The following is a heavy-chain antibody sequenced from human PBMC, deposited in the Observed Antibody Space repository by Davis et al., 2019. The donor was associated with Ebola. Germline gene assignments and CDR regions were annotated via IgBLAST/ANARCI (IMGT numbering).Heavy chain of an antibody. D-gene: IGHD4-17*01. CDR3: ATGRFGDSVSRFDY. J-gene: IGHJ4*02. Sequence: GESLKISCAASGFTFSSYWMSWVRQAPGKGLEWVANIKQDGSEKYYVDSVKGRFTISRDNAKNSLYLQMNSLRAEDTAVYYCATGRFGDSVSRFDYWGQGILVTVSS. CDR2: IKQDGSEK. V-gene: IGHV3-7*03. CDR1: GFTFSSYW.